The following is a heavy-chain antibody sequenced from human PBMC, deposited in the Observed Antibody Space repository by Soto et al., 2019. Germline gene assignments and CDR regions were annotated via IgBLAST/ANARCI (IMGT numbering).Heavy chain of an antibody. CDR3: ARRWGASFDF. CDR1: GGSISSYY. D-gene: IGHD7-27*01. CDR2: IYYSGST. Sequence: SETLSLTCPVSGGSISSYYWSWIRQPPGKGLEWIGYIYYSGSTNYNPSLKSRVTISVDTSKNQFSLKVSSVTAADTAVYYCARRWGASFDFWGQGTLVTVSS. V-gene: IGHV4-59*01. J-gene: IGHJ4*02.